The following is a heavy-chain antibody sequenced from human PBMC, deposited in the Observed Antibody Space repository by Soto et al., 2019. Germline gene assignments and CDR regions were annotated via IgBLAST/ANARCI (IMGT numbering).Heavy chain of an antibody. D-gene: IGHD3-10*01. CDR2: INPHGGST. V-gene: IGHV1-46*01. CDR3: ARSPGGNFGIIIEGTNWFAP. CDR1: RDTFTSYY. J-gene: IGHJ5*02. Sequence: ASVKVSCKAPRDTFTSYYINWVRQAPGQGLEWMGVINPHGGSTAYAKKFKGRVTLTRDTSASTVYMEVSSLTSDDTAMYYCARSPGGNFGIIIEGTNWFAPWGQVTLVTVSS.